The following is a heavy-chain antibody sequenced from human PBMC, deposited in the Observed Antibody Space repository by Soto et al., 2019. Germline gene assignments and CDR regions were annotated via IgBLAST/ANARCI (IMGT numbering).Heavy chain of an antibody. CDR2: LSGGSGGK. V-gene: IGHV3-23*01. J-gene: IGHJ3*02. Sequence: EVQLLESGGGMIQPGGSLRLSCVGSGFYFTSNVISCVRQAPGTGLEWVSSLSGGSGGKYYADSVKGRFTISRDNSIKTAYLQMNSLRVEDTAVYYCAKGRTDWTLDAFDMWGQGTRVIVSS. CDR3: AKGRTDWTLDAFDM. D-gene: IGHD1-1*01. CDR1: GFYFTSNV.